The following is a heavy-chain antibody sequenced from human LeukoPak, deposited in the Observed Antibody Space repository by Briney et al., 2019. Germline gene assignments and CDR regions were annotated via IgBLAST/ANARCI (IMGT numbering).Heavy chain of an antibody. CDR3: ARNIGDDFWSGYRSPLYYYGMDV. J-gene: IGHJ6*02. Sequence: SVKVSCTASGGTFSSYAISWVRQAPGQGLEWMGGIIPIFGTANYAQKFQGRVTITADESTSTAYMELSSLRSEDTAVYYCARNIGDDFWSGYRSPLYYYGMDVWGQGTTVTVSS. CDR1: GGTFSSYA. D-gene: IGHD3-3*01. V-gene: IGHV1-69*13. CDR2: IIPIFGTA.